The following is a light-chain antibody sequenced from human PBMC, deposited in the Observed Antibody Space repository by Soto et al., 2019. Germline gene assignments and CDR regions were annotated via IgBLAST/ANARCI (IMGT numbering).Light chain of an antibody. J-gene: IGLJ2*01. V-gene: IGLV2-11*01. Sequence: QSVLTQPRSVSGSPGQSVTISCTGTSSDVGGYNYVSWYQQHPGKAPKLMIYDVNKRPSGVPDRFSGSKSGNTASLIISGLQAEDEADYYCCSYAGSYTVVFGGGTKLTVL. CDR2: DVN. CDR3: CSYAGSYTVV. CDR1: SSDVGGYNY.